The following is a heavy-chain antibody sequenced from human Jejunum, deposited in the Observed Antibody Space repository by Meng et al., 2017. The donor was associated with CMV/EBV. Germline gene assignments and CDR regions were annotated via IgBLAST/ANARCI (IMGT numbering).Heavy chain of an antibody. CDR2: IKQDGSEK. Sequence: SCASSGLTFSTFWMSWFRQAPGKGLEWVAHIKQDGSEKYYVDSVKGRFTISRDNTENSLFLQMNTLRAEDTAVYYCATTSGLSYWGQGALVTVSS. V-gene: IGHV3-7*01. CDR1: GLTFSTFW. CDR3: ATTSGLSY. D-gene: IGHD6-25*01. J-gene: IGHJ4*02.